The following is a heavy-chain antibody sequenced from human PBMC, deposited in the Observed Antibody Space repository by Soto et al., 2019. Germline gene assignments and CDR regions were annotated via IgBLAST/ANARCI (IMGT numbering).Heavy chain of an antibody. Sequence: QVQLVQSGAEVKKPGSSVKVSCKASGGTFSSYTISWVRQAPGQGLEWMGRIIPILGIANYAQKFQGRVTITADKPTSTAYTELSSRRSEDTAVYYCAMEYCSSTSCYRDYWGQGTLVTVSS. CDR3: AMEYCSSTSCYRDY. J-gene: IGHJ4*02. D-gene: IGHD2-2*02. V-gene: IGHV1-69*02. CDR2: IIPILGIA. CDR1: GGTFSSYT.